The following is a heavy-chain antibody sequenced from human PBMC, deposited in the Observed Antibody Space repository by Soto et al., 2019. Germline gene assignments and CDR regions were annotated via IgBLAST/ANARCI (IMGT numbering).Heavy chain of an antibody. CDR3: ARQQYTVVTAFDV. Sequence: QVQLQESGPGLVKTSDTLSLPCTVSGGSITPYYWSWFRQPPGEGLEWIGYVSYSGKTGYNPSLKSRVSMSIDTSKNEFSLKLTSLTAADAATYYCARQQYTVVTAFDVWGQGTTVAVSS. D-gene: IGHD2-15*01. V-gene: IGHV4-59*07. CDR2: VSYSGKT. J-gene: IGHJ3*01. CDR1: GGSITPYY.